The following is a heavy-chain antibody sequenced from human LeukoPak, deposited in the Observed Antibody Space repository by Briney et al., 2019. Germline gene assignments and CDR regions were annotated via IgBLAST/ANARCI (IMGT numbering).Heavy chain of an antibody. CDR2: IGGSGTTI. V-gene: IGHV3-11*01. CDR3: AKDIVAAGLFFDY. CDR1: GFTFSDYY. Sequence: PGGSLRLSCAASGFTFSDYYMGWIRQAPGKGLEWVSYIGGSGTTIYYADSVKGRFTISRDNAKNSLYLQMSSLRAEDTAVYYCAKDIVAAGLFFDYWGQGTLVTVSS. J-gene: IGHJ4*02. D-gene: IGHD6-13*01.